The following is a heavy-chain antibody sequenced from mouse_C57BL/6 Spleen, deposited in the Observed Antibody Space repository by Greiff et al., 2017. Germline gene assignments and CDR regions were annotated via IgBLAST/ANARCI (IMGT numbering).Heavy chain of an antibody. D-gene: IGHD2-4*01. Sequence: EVKLMESGGGLVKPGGSLKLSCAASGFTFSSYAMSWVRQTPEKRLEWVATISDGGSYTYYPDNVKGRFTISRDNAKNNLYLQMSHLKSEDTAMYYCARAYDYVPYFDYWGQGTTLTVSS. CDR3: ARAYDYVPYFDY. CDR2: ISDGGSYT. CDR1: GFTFSSYA. J-gene: IGHJ2*01. V-gene: IGHV5-4*03.